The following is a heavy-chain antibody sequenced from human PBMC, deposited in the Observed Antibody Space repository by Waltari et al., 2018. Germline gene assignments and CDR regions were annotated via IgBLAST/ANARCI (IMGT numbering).Heavy chain of an antibody. J-gene: IGHJ4*02. CDR2: ISGSGGST. Sequence: EVQLVESGGGLVQPGGSLRLSCAASGFTFSSYAMSWVRQAPGKGVGWVSAISGSGGSTYYADSVKGRFTISRDNSKNTLYLQMNSLRAEDTAVYYCAKDLENDSSGWYYWGQGTLVTVSS. CDR3: AKDLENDSSGWYY. D-gene: IGHD6-19*01. V-gene: IGHV3-23*04. CDR1: GFTFSSYA.